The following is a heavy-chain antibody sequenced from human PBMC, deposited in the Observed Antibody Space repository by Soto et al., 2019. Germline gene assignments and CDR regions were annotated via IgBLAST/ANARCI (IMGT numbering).Heavy chain of an antibody. CDR1: GVSISSSNW. J-gene: IGHJ5*02. Sequence: SETLSLTCTVSGVSISSSNWWSWVRQPPGKGLEWIGEIYHSGSTNYNPSLKSRVTISVDKSKNQFSLKLSSVTAADTAVYYCARKGITMVRGVIIMRNWFDPWGQGTLVTVSS. V-gene: IGHV4-4*02. D-gene: IGHD3-10*01. CDR2: IYHSGST. CDR3: ARKGITMVRGVIIMRNWFDP.